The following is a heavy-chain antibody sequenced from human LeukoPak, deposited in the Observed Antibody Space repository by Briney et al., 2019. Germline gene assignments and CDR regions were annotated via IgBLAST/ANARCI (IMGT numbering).Heavy chain of an antibody. CDR2: NYHGATT. V-gene: IGHV4-39*07. Sequence: SETLSLTCTVSGGSISNTNYYWGWIRQAPGKGLEWFGTNYHGATTYSNPSLKSRVTMSLDTSKNQFSLKLRSVTAADTALYYCARETSQKGAHYMDVWGKGTTVTISS. CDR3: ARETSQKGAHYMDV. D-gene: IGHD3-16*01. CDR1: GGSISNTNYY. J-gene: IGHJ6*03.